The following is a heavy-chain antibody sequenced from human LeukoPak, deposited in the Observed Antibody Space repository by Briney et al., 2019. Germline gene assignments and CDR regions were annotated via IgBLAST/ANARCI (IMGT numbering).Heavy chain of an antibody. V-gene: IGHV3-21*01. CDR2: ISSSSSYI. D-gene: IGHD2-2*01. CDR1: GFTFSSYS. CDR3: ARDPRICSSTSCPGDY. J-gene: IGHJ4*02. Sequence: GGSLRLSCAASGFTFSSYSMNWVRQAPGKGLEWVSSISSSSSYIYYADSVKGRFTISRDNAKNSLYLQMNSLRAEETAVYYCARDPRICSSTSCPGDYWGQGTLVTVSP.